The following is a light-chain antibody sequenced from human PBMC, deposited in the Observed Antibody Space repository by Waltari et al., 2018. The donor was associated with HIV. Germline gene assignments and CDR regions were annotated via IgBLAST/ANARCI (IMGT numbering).Light chain of an antibody. CDR1: QCVNRD. J-gene: IGKJ1*01. Sequence: EILMTQSPPTLSLSPGARATLSCRASQCVNRDLAWYQQSPGQSPRHLIHGASTRASHIPDRFSGSGSGTEFTLTISSLQSEDFAVYYCQQYNTWPPGAFGQGTKVEIK. V-gene: IGKV3-15*01. CDR3: QQYNTWPPGA. CDR2: GAS.